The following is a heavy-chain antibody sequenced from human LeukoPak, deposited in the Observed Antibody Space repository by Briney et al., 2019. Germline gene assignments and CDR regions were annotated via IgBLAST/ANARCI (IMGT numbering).Heavy chain of an antibody. V-gene: IGHV4-59*01. Sequence: SETLSFTCTVFGGSIRSYYWSWIRQPPGKGLEGIGYIYYSGSTNYNPSLKSRVSISVDTSKNQFSLKLSSVTAADTAVYYCARTGSTVTMLYPFDHWGQGTLVTVSS. CDR1: GGSIRSYY. CDR3: ARTGSTVTMLYPFDH. D-gene: IGHD4-17*01. J-gene: IGHJ4*02. CDR2: IYYSGST.